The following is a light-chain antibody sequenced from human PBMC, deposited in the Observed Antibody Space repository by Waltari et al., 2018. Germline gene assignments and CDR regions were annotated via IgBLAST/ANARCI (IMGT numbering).Light chain of an antibody. V-gene: IGKV3-15*01. CDR2: GAS. J-gene: IGKJ4*01. CDR3: QQYNNWPLT. Sequence: ETVMTQSPPTLSVSPGERATLPCRASQSVSRDLAWYQQKPGQAPRLLIYGASNRATGIPGRFSGSGSGTEFTLTISSLQSEDFAVYYCQQYNNWPLTFGGGTKVEI. CDR1: QSVSRD.